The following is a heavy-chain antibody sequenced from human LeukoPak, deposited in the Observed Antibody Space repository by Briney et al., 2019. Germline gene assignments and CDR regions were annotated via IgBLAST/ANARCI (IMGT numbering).Heavy chain of an antibody. CDR1: EFTFNSYW. J-gene: IGHJ4*02. D-gene: IGHD5-24*01. CDR2: INSDGSNT. Sequence: GGSLRLSCAASEFTFNSYWMHWVRQAPGKGLVWVSRINSDGSNTNYADSVQGRFTISRDSAKNTLFLQMNSLRGEDTAVYYCARDLGGEMTTMVNFDYWGQGTLVTVSS. CDR3: ARDLGGEMTTMVNFDY. V-gene: IGHV3-74*01.